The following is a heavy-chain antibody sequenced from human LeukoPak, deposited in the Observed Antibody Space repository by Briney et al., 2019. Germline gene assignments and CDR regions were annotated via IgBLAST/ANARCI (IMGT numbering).Heavy chain of an antibody. CDR2: IYHSGST. Sequence: SETLSLSCAVSGYSISSGYYWGWIRQPPGKGLEGIGNIYHSGSTYYNPSLKSRVTISVDTSKNQFSLKLSSVTAADTAVYYCARGPGYYHFWSGYSGWFDPWGQGTLVTVSS. CDR1: GYSISSGYY. D-gene: IGHD3-3*01. J-gene: IGHJ5*02. CDR3: ARGPGYYHFWSGYSGWFDP. V-gene: IGHV4-38-2*01.